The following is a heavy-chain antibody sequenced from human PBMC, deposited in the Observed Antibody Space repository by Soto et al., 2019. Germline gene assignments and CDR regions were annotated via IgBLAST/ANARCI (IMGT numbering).Heavy chain of an antibody. Sequence: GGSLRLSCAASGFTVSSNYMSWVRQAPGKGLEWVSVIYSGGSTYYADSVKGRFTISRDNSKNTLYLQMNSLRAEDTAVYYCARGRRGCLTSYYYGMDVWGQGTTVTVSS. CDR3: ARGRRGCLTSYYYGMDV. V-gene: IGHV3-53*01. J-gene: IGHJ6*02. CDR1: GFTVSSNY. CDR2: IYSGGST. D-gene: IGHD6-19*01.